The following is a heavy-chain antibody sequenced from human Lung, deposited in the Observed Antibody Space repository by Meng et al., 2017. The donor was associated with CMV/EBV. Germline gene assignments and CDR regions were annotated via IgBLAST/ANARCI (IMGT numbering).Heavy chain of an antibody. CDR1: GGSRSSRNG. Sequence: ESGLRRGKPAVTLSTTCAVLGGSRSSRNGGSGVRQPPGTGLDWIGEIYHSGSTNYNPSLKSRVTISVDKSKNQFSLKLSSVTAADTAVYYCASFPPPGKQWLVTDYWGQGSLVTVSS. CDR2: IYHSGST. D-gene: IGHD6-19*01. J-gene: IGHJ4*02. V-gene: IGHV4-4*02. CDR3: ASFPPPGKQWLVTDY.